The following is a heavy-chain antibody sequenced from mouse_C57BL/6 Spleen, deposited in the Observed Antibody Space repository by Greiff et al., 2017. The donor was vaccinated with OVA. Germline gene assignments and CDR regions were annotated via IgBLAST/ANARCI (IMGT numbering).Heavy chain of an antibody. CDR2: IDPSDSYT. CDR1: GYTFTSYW. CDR3: ASRGTYYAMDY. D-gene: IGHD3-3*01. Sequence: QVQLQQPGAELVKPGASVKLSCKASGYTFTSYWMQWVKQRPGQGLEWIGEIDPSDSYTNYNQKFKGKATLTVDTPSSTAYMQLSSLTSEDSAVYYCASRGTYYAMDYWGQGTSVTVSS. J-gene: IGHJ4*01. V-gene: IGHV1-50*01.